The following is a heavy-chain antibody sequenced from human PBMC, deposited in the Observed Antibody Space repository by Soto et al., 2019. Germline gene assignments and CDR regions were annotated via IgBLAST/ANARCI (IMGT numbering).Heavy chain of an antibody. CDR2: IYHSGST. J-gene: IGHJ4*02. D-gene: IGHD5-12*01. CDR3: AAGGGLPPYY. Sequence: QLQLQESGSGLVKPSQTLSLTCAVSGGSISSGGYSWSWIRQPPGKGLEWIGYIYHSGSTYYNPSLKSRVTIPVDRSKAQFALKLGSGTAAHTAVYCCAAGGGLPPYYCRQATLVSVSS. V-gene: IGHV4-30-2*01. CDR1: GGSISSGGYS.